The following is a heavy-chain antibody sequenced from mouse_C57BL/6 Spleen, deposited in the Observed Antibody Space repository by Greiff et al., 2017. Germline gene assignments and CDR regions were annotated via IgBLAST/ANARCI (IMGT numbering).Heavy chain of an antibody. V-gene: IGHV1-4*01. J-gene: IGHJ4*01. D-gene: IGHD2-4*01. CDR2: INPSSGYT. CDR1: GYTFTSYT. Sequence: VKLQQSVAELARPGASVKMSCKASGYTFTSYTMHWVKQRPGQGLEWIGYINPSSGYTKYNQKFQDKATLTADKSSSTAYMQLSSLTSEDSAVYYCARERSRGDYDGGMDYWGQGTSVTVSS. CDR3: ARERSRGDYDGGMDY.